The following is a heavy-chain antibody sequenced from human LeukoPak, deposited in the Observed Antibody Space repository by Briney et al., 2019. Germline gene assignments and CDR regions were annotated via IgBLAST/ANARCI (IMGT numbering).Heavy chain of an antibody. D-gene: IGHD4-17*01. V-gene: IGHV1-18*01. J-gene: IGHJ4*02. CDR2: ISAYNGNT. CDR1: GYTFSNYG. Sequence: GASVKVSCKASGYTFSNYGIRWVRPAPGQGLEWMGWISAYNGNTNYAQKFQGRVTMTTDTSTSTAYMELRSLRFDDTAVYYCARDDYGDYQRYWGQGTLVTVSS. CDR3: ARDDYGDYQRY.